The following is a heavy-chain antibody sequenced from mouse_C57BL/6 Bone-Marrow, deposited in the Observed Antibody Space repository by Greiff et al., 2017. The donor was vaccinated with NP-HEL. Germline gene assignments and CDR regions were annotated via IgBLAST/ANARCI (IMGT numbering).Heavy chain of an antibody. D-gene: IGHD1-1*01. CDR3: ARYTSTGEFFP. Sequence: VKLMESGAELARPGASVTLSCKASGYTFTSSGISWVKQRTGQGLEWIGEIYPRSGNTYYNEKFKGKATLTADKSSSTAYMELRSLTSEDSVVYFCARYTSTGEFFPWGQGTLVTVSA. J-gene: IGHJ3*01. CDR1: GYTFTSSG. CDR2: IYPRSGNT. V-gene: IGHV1-81*01.